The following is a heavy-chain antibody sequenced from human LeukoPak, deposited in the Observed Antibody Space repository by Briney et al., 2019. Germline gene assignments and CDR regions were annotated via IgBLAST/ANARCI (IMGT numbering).Heavy chain of an antibody. CDR3: AREPYCGGDCYSRAFDY. V-gene: IGHV1-69*05. D-gene: IGHD2-21*01. Sequence: GASVKVSCKASGGTFSSYAISWVRQAPGQGLEWMGGIIPIFGTANYAQKFQGRVTITTDESTSTAYMELSSLRSEDTAVYYCAREPYCGGDCYSRAFDYWGQGTLVTVSS. CDR1: GGTFSSYA. CDR2: IIPIFGTA. J-gene: IGHJ4*02.